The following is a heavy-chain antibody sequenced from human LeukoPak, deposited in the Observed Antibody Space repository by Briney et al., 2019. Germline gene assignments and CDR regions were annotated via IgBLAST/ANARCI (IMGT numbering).Heavy chain of an antibody. J-gene: IGHJ5*02. V-gene: IGHV1-69*13. CDR1: GGTFSNYV. CDR3: ARSPGPPPTNWFDP. Sequence: SVKVSCKASGGTFSNYVINWVRQAPGQGLEWMGGIIPIFGTANYAQKFQGRVTIAADESTSTAYMEVRSLRSEDTAVYYCARSPGPPPTNWFDPWGQGTLVTVSS. CDR2: IIPIFGTA. D-gene: IGHD1-26*01.